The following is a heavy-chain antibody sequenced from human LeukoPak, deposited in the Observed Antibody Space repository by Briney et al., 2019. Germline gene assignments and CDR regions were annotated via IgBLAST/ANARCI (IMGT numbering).Heavy chain of an antibody. V-gene: IGHV1-69*05. CDR3: ARIYLGAFDI. CDR1: GGTFSSYA. J-gene: IGHJ3*02. Sequence: SVKVSCKASGGTFSSYAISWVRQAPGQGLERMGRIIPIFGTANYAQKFQGRVTITTDESTSTAYMELSSLRSEVTAVYYCARIYLGAFDIWGQGTMVTVSS. D-gene: IGHD3-16*01. CDR2: IIPIFGTA.